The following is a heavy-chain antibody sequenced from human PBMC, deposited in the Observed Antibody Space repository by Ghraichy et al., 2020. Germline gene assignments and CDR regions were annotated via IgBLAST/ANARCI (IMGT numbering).Heavy chain of an antibody. D-gene: IGHD5-12*01. CDR1: GFTFSSYG. J-gene: IGHJ4*02. CDR3: AKEAPKWLRVHRGENDY. CDR2: ISYDGTNK. V-gene: IGHV3-30*18. Sequence: GESLNISCAASGFTFSSYGMHWVRQAPGKGLEWVAVISYDGTNKYYADSVKGRFTISRDNSKNTLYLQMNSLRAEDTAVYYCAKEAPKWLRVHRGENDYWGQGTLVTVSS.